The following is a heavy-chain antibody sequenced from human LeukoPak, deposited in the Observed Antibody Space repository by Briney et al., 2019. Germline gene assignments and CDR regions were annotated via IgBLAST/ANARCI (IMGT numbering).Heavy chain of an antibody. CDR3: ARDVAVAGTAGTNWFDP. CDR2: ISSSSSTI. D-gene: IGHD6-19*01. CDR1: GFSFNTYN. J-gene: IGHJ5*02. Sequence: GGSQRLSCAGSGFSFNTYNMNWVRQAPGKGLEWVSYISSSSSTIYYADSVKGRFTISRDNAKNSLYLQMNSLRVEDTAMYYCARDVAVAGTAGTNWFDPWGQGTLVTVSS. V-gene: IGHV3-48*01.